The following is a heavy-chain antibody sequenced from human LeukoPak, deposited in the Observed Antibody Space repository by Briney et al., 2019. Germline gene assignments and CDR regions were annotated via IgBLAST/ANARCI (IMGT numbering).Heavy chain of an antibody. CDR1: GDSISSDDSY. CDR2: IYYSGST. D-gene: IGHD3-3*01. CDR3: ARHGSVGDALRFLEWLSPFDY. J-gene: IGHJ4*02. Sequence: SETLSLTCTVSGDSISSDDSYWAWIRQPPGKGLEWIAAIYYSGSTYYKPSLKSRVNISVDTSKNQFSLKLSSVTAADTAVYYCARHGSVGDALRFLEWLSPFDYWGRGTLVTVST. V-gene: IGHV4-39*01.